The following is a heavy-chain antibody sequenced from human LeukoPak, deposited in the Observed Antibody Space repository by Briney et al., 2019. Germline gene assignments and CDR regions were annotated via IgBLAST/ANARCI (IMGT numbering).Heavy chain of an antibody. Sequence: GESLTLSCAVSGCTFSSYEMNWVRQAPGKGLEWVSYISSSGSTIYYAAPVKGRFTISRTNAKNSLYLQRNSLRSEDTAVYYCARARYCMSTTCYDGMDVWGQRTTFTVSS. D-gene: IGHD2-2*01. CDR2: ISSSGSTI. CDR1: GCTFSSYE. CDR3: ARARYCMSTTCYDGMDV. J-gene: IGHJ6*02. V-gene: IGHV3-48*03.